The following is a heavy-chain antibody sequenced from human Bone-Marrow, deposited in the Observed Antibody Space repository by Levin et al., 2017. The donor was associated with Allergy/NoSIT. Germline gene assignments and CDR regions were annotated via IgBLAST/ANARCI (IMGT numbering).Heavy chain of an antibody. D-gene: IGHD4-23*01. Sequence: PGGSLRLSCKGSGYSFPNYWIGWVRQTPGKGLDWMGIIYPGDSDTRYSPSFQGQVTISVDKSISTAYVQWSSLKPSDTAIYFCARHLPISFGGNSDFDYWGLGTQVTVSS. V-gene: IGHV5-51*01. CDR3: ARHLPISFGGNSDFDY. CDR2: IYPGDSDT. J-gene: IGHJ4*02. CDR1: GYSFPNYW.